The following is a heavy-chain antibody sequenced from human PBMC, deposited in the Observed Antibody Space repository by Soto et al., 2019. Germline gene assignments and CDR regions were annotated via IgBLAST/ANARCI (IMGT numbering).Heavy chain of an antibody. V-gene: IGHV3-23*01. Sequence: EVQLLESGGGLVQPGGSLRLSCAASGFTFSSYALSWVRQAPGKVLGWVSAISGSCGSSYYADSVKGRFTISRDNSKNTLYLQMNSLRAEDTAVYYCAKDGYSSGWCSDAFDIWGQGTKVTVSS. CDR3: AKDGYSSGWCSDAFDI. J-gene: IGHJ3*02. CDR1: GFTFSSYA. CDR2: ISGSCGSS. D-gene: IGHD6-19*01.